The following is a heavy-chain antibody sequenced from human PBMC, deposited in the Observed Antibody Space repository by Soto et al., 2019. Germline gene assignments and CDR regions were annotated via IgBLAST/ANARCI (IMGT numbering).Heavy chain of an antibody. V-gene: IGHV4-34*01. J-gene: IGHJ4*02. CDR1: GGSFSGYY. Sequence: QVQLQQWGAGLLKPSETLSLTCAVYGGSFSGYYWSWIRQPPGKGLEWIGEINHSGSTNYNPSLKSRVTISVDTFKNQFSLKLSSVTAADTAVYSCARGIRYYDYVWGSYPRYYFDYWGQGTLVTVSS. D-gene: IGHD3-16*02. CDR3: ARGIRYYDYVWGSYPRYYFDY. CDR2: INHSGST.